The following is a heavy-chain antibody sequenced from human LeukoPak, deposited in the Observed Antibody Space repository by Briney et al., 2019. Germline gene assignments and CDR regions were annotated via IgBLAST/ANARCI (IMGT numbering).Heavy chain of an antibody. CDR3: ARESRTTGVY. V-gene: IGHV3-11*01. CDR2: ISNSGYT. D-gene: IGHD4-11*01. CDR1: GFTFSDRD. Sequence: GGSLRLSCAASGFTFSDRDMSWVRQAPGKGLEWVSYISNSGYTYYADSVKGRFTISRDNGKKSLYLEMNSLRAEDTAVYYCARESRTTGVYWGQGTLVTVSS. J-gene: IGHJ4*02.